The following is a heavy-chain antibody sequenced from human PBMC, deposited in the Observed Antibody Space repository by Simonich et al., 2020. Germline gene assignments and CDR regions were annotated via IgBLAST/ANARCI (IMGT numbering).Heavy chain of an antibody. J-gene: IGHJ4*02. CDR1: GFTFSSYE. V-gene: IGHV3-48*03. CDR2: ISSSGITR. CDR3: ARHYYGDYYFDY. D-gene: IGHD4-17*01. Sequence: EVQLVESGGGLVQPGGSLRLSCAASGFTFSSYEMNWVRQAPGKGLEWVSYISSSGITRYYADSVKGRFTISRDNAKNSLYLQMNSLRAGDTAVYYCARHYYGDYYFDYWGQGTLVTVSS.